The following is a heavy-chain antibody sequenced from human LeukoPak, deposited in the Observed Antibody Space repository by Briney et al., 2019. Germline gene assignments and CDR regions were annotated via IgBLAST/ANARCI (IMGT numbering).Heavy chain of an antibody. CDR1: GGTFSSYA. D-gene: IGHD3-22*01. CDR2: IIPILGIA. J-gene: IGHJ4*02. CDR3: DSNYYDSSGYYPLGY. Sequence: GSSVKVSCKASGGTFSSYAISWVRQAPGQGLEWMGRIIPILGIANYAQKFQGRVTITADKSTSTAYMELSSLRSEDTAVYYCDSNYYDSSGYYPLGYWGQGTLDTVSS. V-gene: IGHV1-69*04.